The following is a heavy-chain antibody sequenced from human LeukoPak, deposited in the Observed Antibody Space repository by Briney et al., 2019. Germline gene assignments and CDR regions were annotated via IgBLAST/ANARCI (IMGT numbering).Heavy chain of an antibody. CDR1: GFTFSNPW. CDR2: IKSKTDGGAT. CDR3: TTDLSAGGYGDAFDI. Sequence: GGSLRLSCAASGFTFSNPWMTWVRQAPGKGLEWVGRIKSKTDGGATDYAAPVKGRFTISRDDSKNTLYLQMNSLKTEDTAVYYCTTDLSAGGYGDAFDIWGQGTMVTVSS. D-gene: IGHD5-12*01. J-gene: IGHJ3*02. V-gene: IGHV3-15*01.